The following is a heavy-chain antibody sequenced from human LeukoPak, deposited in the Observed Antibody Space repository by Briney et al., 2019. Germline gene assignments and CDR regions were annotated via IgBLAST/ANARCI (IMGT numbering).Heavy chain of an antibody. V-gene: IGHV4-39*01. CDR2: IYYSGST. CDR3: ARQPYYYDSSGSSYYFDY. D-gene: IGHD3-22*01. CDR1: GGSFSGYY. J-gene: IGHJ4*02. Sequence: SETLSLTCAVYGGSFSGYYWGWIRQPPGKGLEWIGSIYYSGSTYYNPSLKSRVTISVDTSKNQFSLKLSSVTAADTAVYYCARQPYYYDSSGSSYYFDYWGQGTLVTVSS.